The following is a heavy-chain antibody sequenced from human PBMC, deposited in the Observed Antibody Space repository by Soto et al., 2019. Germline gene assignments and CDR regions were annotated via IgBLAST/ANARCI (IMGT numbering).Heavy chain of an antibody. J-gene: IGHJ4*02. CDR1: GVSISNSSYY. CDR2: IYYSGIT. CDR3: ARHGSN. V-gene: IGHV4-39*01. Sequence: WETLSLTCTVSGVSISNSSYYWGWIRRPPGKGLEWIGTIYYSGITYYNPSLKSRVTISVDTSKNQFSLKLTSVTAADTAVYYCARHGSNWGQGTLVTVSS.